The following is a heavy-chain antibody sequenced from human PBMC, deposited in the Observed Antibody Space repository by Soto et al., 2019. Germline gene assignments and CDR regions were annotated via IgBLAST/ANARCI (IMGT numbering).Heavy chain of an antibody. Sequence: ASVKVSCKASGYTFTSYDINWVRQATGQGLEWMGWMNPNSGNTGYAQKFQGRVTMTRNTSMSTAYMELSSLRSEDTAVYYCARDETTENNYYFDYWGQGTLVTVSS. V-gene: IGHV1-8*01. D-gene: IGHD1-1*01. J-gene: IGHJ4*02. CDR1: GYTFTSYD. CDR2: MNPNSGNT. CDR3: ARDETTENNYYFDY.